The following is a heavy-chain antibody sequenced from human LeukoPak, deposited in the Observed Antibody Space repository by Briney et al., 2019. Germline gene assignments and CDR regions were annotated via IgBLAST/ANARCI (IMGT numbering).Heavy chain of an antibody. CDR3: AREGDGYNEFDY. V-gene: IGHV3-21*01. J-gene: IGHJ4*02. D-gene: IGHD5-24*01. CDR2: ISRSSTYI. CDR1: GFTFSNYR. Sequence: GGSLGLSCAASGFTFSNYRMNWVRQAPGKGLEWVSSISRSSTYIHYADSVKGRFTISRDNAKNSLYLQMNSLRAEDTAVYYCAREGDGYNEFDYWGQGTLVTVSS.